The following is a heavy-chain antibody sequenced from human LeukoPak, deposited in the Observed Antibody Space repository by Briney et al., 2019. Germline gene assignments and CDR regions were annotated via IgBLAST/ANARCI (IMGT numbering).Heavy chain of an antibody. Sequence: RGSLRLSCAPSGFTFSSSNMHGFRQSPGKGLKGLELISYDGTKAYYADSVKGRFTISRDNSENTLFLQMNSLSAEDTAMYYCERERLGESNWGQGTLVTVSS. D-gene: IGHD6-25*01. V-gene: IGHV3-30*04. CDR1: GFTFSSSN. J-gene: IGHJ4*02. CDR2: ISYDGTKA. CDR3: ERERLGESN.